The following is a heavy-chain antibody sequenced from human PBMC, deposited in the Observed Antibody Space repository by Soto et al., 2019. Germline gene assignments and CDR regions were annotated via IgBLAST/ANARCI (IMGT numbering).Heavy chain of an antibody. CDR1: GFTLSPYS. V-gene: IGHV3-30*04. Sequence: QVQLVESGGGVVQPGKSLRLSCVYSGFTLSPYSLHWVRQPPGKGLEWVAVISRDGGSEYYADSVRGRFTISRDHSKSTLYLEMNSLRTEDTAVYFCARDGGFGELSPPTNYYYGMDVWCRGTTVTVSS. CDR2: ISRDGGSE. CDR3: ARDGGFGELSPPTNYYYGMDV. J-gene: IGHJ6*02. D-gene: IGHD3-10*01.